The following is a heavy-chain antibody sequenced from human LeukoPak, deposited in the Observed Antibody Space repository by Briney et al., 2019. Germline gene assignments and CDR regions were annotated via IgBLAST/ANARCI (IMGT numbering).Heavy chain of an antibody. CDR2: ISAYNGNT. V-gene: IGHV1-18*01. Sequence: GASVKVSCKASGYTFTSYGISWVRQAPGQGLEWMGWISAYNGNTNYAQKLQGRVTMTTDTSTSTAYMELRSLRSDDTAVYYCARDAYRSGGSCFHNWFDPWGQGTLVTVSS. J-gene: IGHJ5*02. CDR3: ARDAYRSGGSCFHNWFDP. D-gene: IGHD2-15*01. CDR1: GYTFTSYG.